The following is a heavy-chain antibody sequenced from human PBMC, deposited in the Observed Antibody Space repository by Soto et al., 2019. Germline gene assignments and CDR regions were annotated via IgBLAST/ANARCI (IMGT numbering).Heavy chain of an antibody. Sequence: SVKVSCKASGGTFSSYAISWVRQAPGQGLEWMGGIIPIFGTANYTQKFQGRVTITADESTSTAYMELSSLRSEDTAVYYCARDKGTSGSYYNWFDPWGQGTLVTVSS. CDR2: IIPIFGTA. CDR3: ARDKGTSGSYYNWFDP. D-gene: IGHD3-10*01. CDR1: GGTFSSYA. V-gene: IGHV1-69*13. J-gene: IGHJ5*02.